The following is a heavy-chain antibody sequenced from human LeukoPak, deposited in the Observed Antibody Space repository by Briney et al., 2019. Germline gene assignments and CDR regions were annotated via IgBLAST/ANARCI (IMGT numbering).Heavy chain of an antibody. D-gene: IGHD3-10*01. Sequence: SETLSLTCTVSGGSISSYYWSWIRQPPGKGLEWIGYIYYSGSTNYNPSLKSRVTISVDTSKNQFSLKLSSVTAADTAVYYCARGANYYGSGSYYFSLWFDPWGQGTLVTVSS. CDR2: IYYSGST. J-gene: IGHJ5*02. CDR3: ARGANYYGSGSYYFSLWFDP. CDR1: GGSISSYY. V-gene: IGHV4-59*01.